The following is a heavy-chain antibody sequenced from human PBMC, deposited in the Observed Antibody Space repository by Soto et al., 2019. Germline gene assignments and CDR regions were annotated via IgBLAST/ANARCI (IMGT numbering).Heavy chain of an antibody. Sequence: QLQLQESGSGLVKPSQTLSLTCAVSGGSSSSGGYSWSWIRQPPGKGLEWIGYIYHSGSTYYNLCFKSRVNISVDRAKNQVSLTLSSVTAADTAVYYCTRAGCSGGSCTPSFDYWGQGTLVTVSS. CDR3: TRAGCSGGSCTPSFDY. D-gene: IGHD2-15*01. CDR1: GGSSSSGGYS. CDR2: IYHSGST. V-gene: IGHV4-30-2*01. J-gene: IGHJ4*02.